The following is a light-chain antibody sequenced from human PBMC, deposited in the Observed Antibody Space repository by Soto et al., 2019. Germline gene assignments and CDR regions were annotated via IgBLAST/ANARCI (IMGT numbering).Light chain of an antibody. CDR3: QQYNIWPPYT. V-gene: IGKV3-15*01. CDR2: GAS. J-gene: IGKJ2*01. Sequence: EIVMTQSPATLSVSPGERATLYCKASQRISSNLAWYQQKPAQPPRLLIYGASTRATGIPARFSGSGSGTEFTLTISGLQSEDFALYYCQQYNIWPPYTFGQGXXXXI. CDR1: QRISSN.